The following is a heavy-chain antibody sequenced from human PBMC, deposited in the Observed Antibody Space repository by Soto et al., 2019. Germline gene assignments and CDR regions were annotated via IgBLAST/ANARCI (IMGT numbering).Heavy chain of an antibody. CDR1: GGSISSYY. Sequence: ETLSLTCTVSGGSISSYYWSWIRQPPGKGLEWIGYIYYSGSTNYNPSLKSRVTISVDTSKNQFSLKLSSVTAADTTVYYCARAIGYSYGYSSRFDPWGQGTLVTVSS. CDR2: IYYSGST. CDR3: ARAIGYSYGYSSRFDP. D-gene: IGHD5-18*01. J-gene: IGHJ5*02. V-gene: IGHV4-59*01.